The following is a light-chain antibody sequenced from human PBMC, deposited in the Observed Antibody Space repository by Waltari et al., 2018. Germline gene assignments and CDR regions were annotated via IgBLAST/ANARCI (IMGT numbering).Light chain of an antibody. CDR1: SSEVGTYNR. Sequence: QSALTQPPSVSGSPGQSVTIHCSGTSSEVGTYNRVSWYQQPPGTAPKLIIFDLGSRPSGVPDRFSGSKSGSTASLTISGLQAEDEGDYYCSSYTPSGTLVFGGGTKLTVL. CDR2: DLG. V-gene: IGLV2-18*02. CDR3: SSYTPSGTLV. J-gene: IGLJ2*01.